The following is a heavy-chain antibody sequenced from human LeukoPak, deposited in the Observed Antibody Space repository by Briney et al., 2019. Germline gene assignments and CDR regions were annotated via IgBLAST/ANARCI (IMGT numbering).Heavy chain of an antibody. D-gene: IGHD6-13*01. CDR3: ARQYSSSWYGQARWFDP. CDR2: INTNTGNP. CDR1: GYTFTSYA. J-gene: IGHJ5*02. Sequence: ASVKVSCKASGYTFTSYAMNWVRQAPGQGLEWMGWINTNTGNPTYAQGFTGRFVFSLDTSVSTAYLQISSLKAEDTAVYYCARQYSSSWYGQARWFDPWGQGTLVTVSS. V-gene: IGHV7-4-1*02.